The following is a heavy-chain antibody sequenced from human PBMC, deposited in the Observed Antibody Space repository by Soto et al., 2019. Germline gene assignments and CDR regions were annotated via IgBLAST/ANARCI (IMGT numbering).Heavy chain of an antibody. CDR2: IYSGGST. D-gene: IGHD3-22*01. CDR1: GFNVSSYY. CDR3: AKNPGYYYDSTGYHFDY. V-gene: IGHV3-53*04. Sequence: GGSLRLSCAASGFNVSSYYMSWVRQAPGKGLEWVSVIYSGGSTYYADSVKGRFTISRHNSKNTLYLQMSSLRAEDTAVYYCAKNPGYYYDSTGYHFDYWGQGTLVTVSS. J-gene: IGHJ4*02.